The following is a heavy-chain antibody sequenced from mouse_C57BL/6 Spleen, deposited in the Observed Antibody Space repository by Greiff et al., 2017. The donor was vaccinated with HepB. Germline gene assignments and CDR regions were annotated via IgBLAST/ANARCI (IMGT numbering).Heavy chain of an antibody. V-gene: IGHV5-9*01. D-gene: IGHD2-2*01. CDR1: GFTFSSYT. CDR3: ATLYYGYLAWFAY. J-gene: IGHJ3*01. CDR2: ISGGGGNT. Sequence: EVKLVESGGGLVKPGGSLKLSCAASGFTFSSYTMSWVRQTPEKRLEWVATISGGGGNTYYPDSVKGRFTISRDNAKNTLYLQMSSLMSEDTALYYCATLYYGYLAWFAYWGQGTLVTVSA.